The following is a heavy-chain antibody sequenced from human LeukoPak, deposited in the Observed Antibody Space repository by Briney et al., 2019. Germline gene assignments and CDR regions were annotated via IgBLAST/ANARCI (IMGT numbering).Heavy chain of an antibody. V-gene: IGHV4-39*01. CDR2: IYYSGST. CDR3: ARLLRYYDYVWGSYRHYYFDY. D-gene: IGHD3-16*02. CDR1: GGSISSSSYY. Sequence: SETLSLTCTVSGGSISSSSYYWGWIRQPPGKGLEWIGSIYYSGSTYYNPSLKSRVTISVDTSKNQFSLKLSSVTAADTAVYYCARLLRYYDYVWGSYRHYYFDYWGQGTLVTVSS. J-gene: IGHJ4*02.